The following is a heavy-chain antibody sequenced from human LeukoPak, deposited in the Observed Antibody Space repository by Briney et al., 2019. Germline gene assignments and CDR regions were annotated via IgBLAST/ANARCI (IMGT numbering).Heavy chain of an antibody. D-gene: IGHD6-19*01. CDR1: GYSFTEYY. J-gene: IGHJ6*02. V-gene: IGHV1-2*02. Sequence: ASVKVSCKASGYSFTEYYIHWVRQAPGQGLEWMGWIHPSTGDTNYAQKFQGRVTMTRDTSISTANMELSRLRSDDTAVYYCAREWLVPIAYYFYGLDVWGQGTTVTVSS. CDR2: IHPSTGDT. CDR3: AREWLVPIAYYFYGLDV.